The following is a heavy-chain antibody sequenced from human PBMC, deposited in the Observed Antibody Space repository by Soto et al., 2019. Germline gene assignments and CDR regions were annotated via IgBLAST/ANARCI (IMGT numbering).Heavy chain of an antibody. V-gene: IGHV1-69*12. J-gene: IGHJ6*02. CDR1: GGTFSSYA. D-gene: IGHD3-16*02. Sequence: QVQLVQSGAEVKKPGSSVKVSCKASGGTFSSYAISWVGQAPGQGLEWMGGSIPVFGTANYAQKLQGRVTITADESTSTAYMELSSLRSEDTAVYYCARGLRSYGMDVWGQGTTVTVSS. CDR2: SIPVFGTA. CDR3: ARGLRSYGMDV.